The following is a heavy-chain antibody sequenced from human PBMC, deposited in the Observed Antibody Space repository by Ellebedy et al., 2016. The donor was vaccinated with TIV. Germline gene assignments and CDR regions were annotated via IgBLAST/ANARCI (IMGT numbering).Heavy chain of an antibody. V-gene: IGHV5-51*01. Sequence: GESLKISXKGSGYSFTSYWIGWVRQMPGKGLEWMGIIYPGDSDTRYSPSFQGQVTISADKSISTAYLQWSSLKASDTAMYYCARRAFGGVRAPPRDDAFDIWGQGTMVTVSS. J-gene: IGHJ3*02. D-gene: IGHD3-16*01. CDR2: IYPGDSDT. CDR3: ARRAFGGVRAPPRDDAFDI. CDR1: GYSFTSYW.